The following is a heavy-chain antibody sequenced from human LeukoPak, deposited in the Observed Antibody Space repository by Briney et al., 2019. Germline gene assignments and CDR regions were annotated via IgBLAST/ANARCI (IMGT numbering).Heavy chain of an antibody. D-gene: IGHD5-24*01. CDR1: GGTFSSYA. CDR3: ARDGYNTGASDY. CDR2: IIPIFGTA. J-gene: IGHJ4*02. Sequence: ASVKVSCKASGGTFSSYAISWVRQAPGQGLEWMGGIIPIFGTANYAQKFQGRVTITTDESTSTAYMELSSLRSEDTAVYYCARDGYNTGASDYWGQGTLVTVSS. V-gene: IGHV1-69*05.